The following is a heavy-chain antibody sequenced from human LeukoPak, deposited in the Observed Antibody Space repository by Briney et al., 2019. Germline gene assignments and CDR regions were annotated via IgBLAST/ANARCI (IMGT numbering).Heavy chain of an antibody. CDR2: ISSSSSYI. Sequence: GGSLRLSCAASGFTFSSYSMNWVRQAPGKGLEWVSSISSSSSYIYYADSVKGRFTISRDNAKNSLYLQMNSLRAEDTAVYYCARVGTTGWGFGYWGQGTLVTVSS. J-gene: IGHJ4*02. D-gene: IGHD2/OR15-2a*01. CDR1: GFTFSSYS. CDR3: ARVGTTGWGFGY. V-gene: IGHV3-21*01.